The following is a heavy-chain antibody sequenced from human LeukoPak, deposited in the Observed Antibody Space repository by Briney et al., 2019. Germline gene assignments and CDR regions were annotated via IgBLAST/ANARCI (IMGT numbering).Heavy chain of an antibody. D-gene: IGHD3-16*02. V-gene: IGHV3-11*04. J-gene: IGHJ4*02. CDR2: ISSSGSTI. CDR3: ARVSYDYVWGSYRYGREGGDY. CDR1: GFTFSDYY. Sequence: GGSLRLSCAASGFTFSDYYMSWIRQAPGKGLEWVSYISSSGSTIYYADSVKGRFTISRDNAKNSLYLQMNSLRAEDTAVYYCARVSYDYVWGSYRYGREGGDYWGQGTLVTVSS.